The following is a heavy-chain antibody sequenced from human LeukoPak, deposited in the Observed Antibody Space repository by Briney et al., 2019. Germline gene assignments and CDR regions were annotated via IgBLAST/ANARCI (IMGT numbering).Heavy chain of an antibody. CDR3: ARDRRELSDLDY. CDR1: GYTFTGYY. D-gene: IGHD1-26*01. J-gene: IGHJ4*02. CDR2: INPNRGGT. Sequence: ASVKVSCKASGYTFTGYYMHWVRQAPGQGREWMGWINPNRGGTNYAQKFQGRVTMTRDTSISTAYMELSRLRSDATAVYYCARDRRELSDLDYWGQGTLVTVSS. V-gene: IGHV1-2*02.